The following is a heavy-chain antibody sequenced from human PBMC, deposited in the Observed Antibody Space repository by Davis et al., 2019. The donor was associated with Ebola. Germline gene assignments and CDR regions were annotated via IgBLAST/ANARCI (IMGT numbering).Heavy chain of an antibody. CDR1: GGSFSGYY. Sequence: SETLSLTCAVYGGSFSGYYWSWIRQPPGKGLEWIGEIYHSGSTNYNPSLKSRVTISVDKSKNQFSLKLSSVTAADTAVYYCARDRYCSSTSCYLYYYYGMDVWGQGTTVTVSS. J-gene: IGHJ6*02. V-gene: IGHV4-34*01. CDR3: ARDRYCSSTSCYLYYYYGMDV. CDR2: IYHSGST. D-gene: IGHD2-2*01.